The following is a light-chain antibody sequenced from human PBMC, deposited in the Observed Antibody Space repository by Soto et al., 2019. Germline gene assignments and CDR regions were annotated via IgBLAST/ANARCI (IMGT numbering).Light chain of an antibody. J-gene: IGLJ1*01. CDR3: SSYISSSSPYV. V-gene: IGLV2-14*01. Sequence: QSALTQPASVSGSPGQSITISCTGTSSDVGGYNYVSWYQQHPGKAPKLLIYEVSNRPSGASNRFSGSNSGNTASLTISGLQAEDEADYYCSSYISSSSPYVFGTGTKLTVL. CDR2: EVS. CDR1: SSDVGGYNY.